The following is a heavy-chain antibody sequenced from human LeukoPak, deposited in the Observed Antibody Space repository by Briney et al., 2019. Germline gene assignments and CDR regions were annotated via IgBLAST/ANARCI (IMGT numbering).Heavy chain of an antibody. CDR2: IDWDDDK. Sequence: SGPALVKPTQTLTLTCTFSGFSLSTSGMCVSWIRQPPGKALEWLARIDWDDDKYYSTSLKTRLTISKDTSKNQVVLTMTNMDPVDTATYYCARIESGGSWFDYWGQGTLVTVSS. CDR3: ARIESGGSWFDY. V-gene: IGHV2-70*11. D-gene: IGHD4-23*01. CDR1: GFSLSTSGMC. J-gene: IGHJ4*02.